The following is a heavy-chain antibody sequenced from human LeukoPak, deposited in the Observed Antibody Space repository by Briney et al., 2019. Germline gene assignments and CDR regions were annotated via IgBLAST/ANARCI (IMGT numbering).Heavy chain of an antibody. V-gene: IGHV4-59*08. J-gene: IGHJ6*02. CDR3: ARTARETYELNYYYYMDV. CDR1: GGSISTYY. CDR2: IYYSGST. D-gene: IGHD3-16*01. Sequence: KASETLSLTCTVSGGSISTYYWAWIRQPPGKGLEWIGYIYYSGSTNYNPSLKSRVTISVDTSRSQFSLKVSSVTAADTAVYYCARTARETYELNYYYYMDVWGQGTTVTVSS.